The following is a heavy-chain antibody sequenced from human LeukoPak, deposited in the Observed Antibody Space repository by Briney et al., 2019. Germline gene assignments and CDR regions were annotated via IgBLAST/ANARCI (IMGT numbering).Heavy chain of an antibody. D-gene: IGHD3-3*01. Sequence: GGSLRLSCTASGFTFGDYAMSWFRQAPGKGLEWVGFIRSKAYGGTTEYAASVKGRFTISRDDSKSIAYLQMNSLKTEDTAVYYCTRDPSSGLRFLEWLSGPSTFDIWGQGTMVTVSS. CDR2: IRSKAYGGTT. V-gene: IGHV3-49*03. CDR1: GFTFGDYA. CDR3: TRDPSSGLRFLEWLSGPSTFDI. J-gene: IGHJ3*02.